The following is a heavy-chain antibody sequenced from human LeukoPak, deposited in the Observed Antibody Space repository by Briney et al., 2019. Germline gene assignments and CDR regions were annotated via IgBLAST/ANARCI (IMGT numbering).Heavy chain of an antibody. V-gene: IGHV1-69*13. Sequence: GPSVKVSCKTSGGTFTSYAITWVRQAPGQGLEWMGKIIPISGTTNYAQKFQGRVTFTAHESTSTAYMELSSLRSKDTAFTDSARKLRLGGNWFYPWGQGNLVTVSS. CDR1: GGTFTSYA. CDR3: ARKLRLGGNWFYP. D-gene: IGHD2-15*01. CDR2: IIPISGTT. J-gene: IGHJ5*02.